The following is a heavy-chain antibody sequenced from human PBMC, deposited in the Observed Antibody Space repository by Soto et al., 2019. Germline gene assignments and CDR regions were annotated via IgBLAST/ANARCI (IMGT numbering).Heavy chain of an antibody. CDR1: GGTCSGYD. CDR2: INHSGST. CDR3: ARGCPVYDYVWGRYRITDYFDY. J-gene: IGHJ4*02. Sequence: LSLTYAVDGGTCSGYDWSWIRQKPGKGLEWIGEINHSGSTNYNPSLKSRVTISVDTSKNQFSLKLSSVTAADTAVYYCARGCPVYDYVWGRYRITDYFDYLGQGSLVAVS. D-gene: IGHD3-16*02. V-gene: IGHV4-34*01.